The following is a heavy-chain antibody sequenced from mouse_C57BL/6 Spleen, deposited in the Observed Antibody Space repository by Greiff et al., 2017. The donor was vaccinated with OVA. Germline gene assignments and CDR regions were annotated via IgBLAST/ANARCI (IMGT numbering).Heavy chain of an antibody. CDR2: ISDGGSYT. Sequence: EVMLVESGGGLVKPGGSLKLSCAASGFTFSSYAMSWVRQTPEKRLEWVATISDGGSYTYYPDNVKGRFTISRDNAKNNLYLQMSHLKSEDTAMYYCARPYYYGLGWYFDVWGTGTTVTVSS. D-gene: IGHD1-1*01. J-gene: IGHJ1*03. CDR3: ARPYYYGLGWYFDV. V-gene: IGHV5-4*03. CDR1: GFTFSSYA.